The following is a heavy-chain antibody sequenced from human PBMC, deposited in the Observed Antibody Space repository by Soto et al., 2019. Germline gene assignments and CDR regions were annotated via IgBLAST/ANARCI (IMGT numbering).Heavy chain of an antibody. CDR3: AHIVVAGLGYYFDY. CDR1: GFSLSSTRMA. D-gene: IGHD6-19*01. CDR2: IYWDDDK. Sequence: QITLKESGPTLVKPTQTLTLTCTLSGFSLSSTRMAVGWIRQPPGKALEWLALIYWDDDKRYSPFLKSRLTITKDTSKNQVVLTMSNMDPVDTARYYCAHIVVAGLGYYFDYWGQGTLVTVSS. V-gene: IGHV2-5*02. J-gene: IGHJ4*02.